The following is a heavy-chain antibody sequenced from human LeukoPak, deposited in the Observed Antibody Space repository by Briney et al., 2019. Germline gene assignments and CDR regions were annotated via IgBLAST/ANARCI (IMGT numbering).Heavy chain of an antibody. CDR1: GYTLTELS. V-gene: IGHV1-24*01. Sequence: ASVKVSCKVSGYTLTELSMHWVRQAPGKGLEWMGGFDPEDGETIYAQKFQGRVTMTTDTSTSTAYMELRSLRSDDTAVYYCARDRPSDIVVVPAAVIDYWGQGTLVTVSS. CDR2: FDPEDGET. J-gene: IGHJ4*02. D-gene: IGHD2-2*01. CDR3: ARDRPSDIVVVPAAVIDY.